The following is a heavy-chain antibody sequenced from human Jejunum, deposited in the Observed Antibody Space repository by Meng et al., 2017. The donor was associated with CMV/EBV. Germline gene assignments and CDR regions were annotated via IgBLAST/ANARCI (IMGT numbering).Heavy chain of an antibody. Sequence: VSGASITDSYWAWIRQTPGKGLEWIGYVYPTGTTHYNPSLKSRVAISADTSKNQFSLRLNSVTAADTALYYCVRDTFARRNGMDVWGQGIAVTVSS. CDR1: GASITDSY. CDR3: VRDTFARRNGMDV. J-gene: IGHJ6*02. CDR2: VYPTGTT. V-gene: IGHV4-59*01.